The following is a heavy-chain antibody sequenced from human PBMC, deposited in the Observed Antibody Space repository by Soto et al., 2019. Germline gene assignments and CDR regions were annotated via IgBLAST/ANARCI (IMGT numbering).Heavy chain of an antibody. D-gene: IGHD3-3*01. CDR3: ARAHDFWGGRQQPIDS. Sequence: QVQLQQWGAGLLKPSETLFLTCAVSGGSFRGFYWTWIRQSPGKGLEWLGDINHVGITNYNPSHKSRVSIPVDTSKSQFSLKLSSVTAADTAVYHCARAHDFWGGRQQPIDSWGQGTLVTVSS. J-gene: IGHJ4*02. CDR1: GGSFRGFY. CDR2: INHVGIT. V-gene: IGHV4-34*01.